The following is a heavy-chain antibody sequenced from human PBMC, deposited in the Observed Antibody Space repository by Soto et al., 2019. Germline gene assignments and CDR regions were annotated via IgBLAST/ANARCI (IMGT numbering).Heavy chain of an antibody. CDR3: ARDHYDFWSGYYIGWFDP. CDR2: IIPIFGTA. CDR1: GGTFSSYA. D-gene: IGHD3-3*01. V-gene: IGHV1-69*13. Sequence: SVKVSCKASGGTFSSYAISWVRQAPGQGLEWMGGIIPIFGTANYAQKFQGRVTITADESTSTAYMELSSLRSEDTAVYYCARDHYDFWSGYYIGWFDPWGQGTLVTVSS. J-gene: IGHJ5*02.